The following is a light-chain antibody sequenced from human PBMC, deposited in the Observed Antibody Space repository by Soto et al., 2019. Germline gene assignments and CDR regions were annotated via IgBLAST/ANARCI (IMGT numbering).Light chain of an antibody. CDR3: ASYAGNNNFVL. V-gene: IGLV2-8*01. J-gene: IGLJ2*01. Sequence: QSALAQPPSASGSPGQSVTISCTGTSSDVGAYNYVSWYQQHPGQAPKLVIYEVTERPSGVPERFSGSKSGSTASLTVSGLQAEDEALYYCASYAGNNNFVLFGGGTKVTVL. CDR2: EVT. CDR1: SSDVGAYNY.